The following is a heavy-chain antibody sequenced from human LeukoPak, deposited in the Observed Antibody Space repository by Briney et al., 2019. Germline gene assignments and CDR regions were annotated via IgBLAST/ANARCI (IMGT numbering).Heavy chain of an antibody. J-gene: IGHJ4*02. CDR1: GFTFSSYA. D-gene: IGHD3-22*01. CDR2: ISGSGGST. V-gene: IGHV3-23*01. CDR3: AKSEYYYDSSGGFDY. Sequence: GGSLRLSCAASGFTFSSYAMSWVRQAPGKGPEWVSAISGSGGSTYYADSVKGRFTISRDNSKNTLYLQMNSLRAEDTAVYYCAKSEYYYDSSGGFDYWGQGTLVTVSS.